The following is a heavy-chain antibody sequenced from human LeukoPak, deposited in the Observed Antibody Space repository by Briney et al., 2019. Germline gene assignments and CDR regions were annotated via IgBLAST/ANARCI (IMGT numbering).Heavy chain of an antibody. D-gene: IGHD2-2*01. V-gene: IGHV1-18*01. CDR3: AREGGYCSSTRCPDDAFDI. CDR2: ISAYNGNT. Sequence: ASVKVSCKASGYTFTSYGISWVRQAPGQGLEWMGWISAYNGNTNYAQKLQGRVTITADESTSTAYMELSSLRSEDTAVYYCAREGGYCSSTRCPDDAFDIWGQGTMVTVSS. CDR1: GYTFTSYG. J-gene: IGHJ3*02.